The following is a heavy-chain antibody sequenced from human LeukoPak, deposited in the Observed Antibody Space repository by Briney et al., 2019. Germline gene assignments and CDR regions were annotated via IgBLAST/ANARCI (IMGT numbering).Heavy chain of an antibody. J-gene: IGHJ4*02. CDR1: GYMFSAYY. Sequence: ASVKVSCKASGYMFSAYYINWVRQSPGLGLEWLGWINPISGGTNYAQKFQGRVTMTSDTSISTAYLELNSLRSDDTAVYFCARLNSGSLRGILYWGQGSLVTVSS. CDR2: INPISGGT. CDR3: ARLNSGSLRGILY. D-gene: IGHD2-15*01. V-gene: IGHV1-2*02.